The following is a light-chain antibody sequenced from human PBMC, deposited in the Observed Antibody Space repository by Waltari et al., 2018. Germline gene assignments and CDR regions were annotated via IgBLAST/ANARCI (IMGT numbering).Light chain of an antibody. CDR1: SSDVGSYNS. V-gene: IGLV2-14*03. Sequence: QSALTQPAPVPGSPGQSITLSCTGISSDVGSYNSVSWYQAHPGQGPKVIIYDVSDRPSGVSARFSGSKSGNTASLTISGLQAEDEADYYCSSQSSNNVVLFGGGTKVTVL. J-gene: IGLJ3*02. CDR2: DVS. CDR3: SSQSSNNVVL.